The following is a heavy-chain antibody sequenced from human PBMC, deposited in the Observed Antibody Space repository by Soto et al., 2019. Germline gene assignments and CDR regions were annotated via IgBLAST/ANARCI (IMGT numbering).Heavy chain of an antibody. D-gene: IGHD1-26*01. J-gene: IGHJ4*02. Sequence: QVQLVKSGAEVKKPGASVKVSCKASGYTFTSYGISWVRQAPGQGLEWMGWISANNGNTKNVQKLQGRVTMTRDTSTSTAYMELRSLRADDTDVYYCARDRGSYALDYWCQGTLVTVSS. CDR3: ARDRGSYALDY. CDR1: GYTFTSYG. CDR2: ISANNGNT. V-gene: IGHV1-18*01.